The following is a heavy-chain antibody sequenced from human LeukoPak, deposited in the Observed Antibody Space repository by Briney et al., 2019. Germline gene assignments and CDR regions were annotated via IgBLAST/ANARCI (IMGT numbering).Heavy chain of an antibody. J-gene: IGHJ6*02. CDR2: INHSGST. CDR3: ARERERRYYYGSGSYKV. D-gene: IGHD3-10*01. Sequence: SETLSLTCAVYGGSFSGYYWSWIRQPPGKGLEWIREINHSGSTNYNPSLKSRVTISVDTSKNQFSLKLSSVTAADTAVYYCARERERRYYYGSGSYKVWGQGTTVTVSS. V-gene: IGHV4-34*01. CDR1: GGSFSGYY.